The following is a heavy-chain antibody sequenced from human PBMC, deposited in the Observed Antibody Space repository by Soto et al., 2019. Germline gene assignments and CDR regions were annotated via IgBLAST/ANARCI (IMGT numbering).Heavy chain of an antibody. CDR1: GLMFSSYD. CDR3: AKFHRFGELSRYYYYMDV. J-gene: IGHJ6*03. CDR2: ISGSGGST. D-gene: IGHD3-10*01. Sequence: EVQLLESGGGLVQPGGSLRLSCAASGLMFSSYDMSWVRQAPGKGLEWVSGISGSGGSTYYADSVKGRFTISRDNSKNTLYLQTNSLRAEDTAVYYCAKFHRFGELSRYYYYMDVWGKGTTVTVSS. V-gene: IGHV3-23*01.